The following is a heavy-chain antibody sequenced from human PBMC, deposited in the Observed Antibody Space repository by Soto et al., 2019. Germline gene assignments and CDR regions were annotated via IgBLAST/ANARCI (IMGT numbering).Heavy chain of an antibody. V-gene: IGHV3-30-3*01. J-gene: IGHJ5*02. D-gene: IGHD6-6*01. Sequence: PGGSLRLSCAASGFTFSSYAMHWVRQAPGKGLEWVAVISYDGSNKYYADSVKGRFTISRDNSKNTLYLQMNSLRAEDTAVYYCARGRSIAAPFDPWGQGTLVTVPQ. CDR1: GFTFSSYA. CDR2: ISYDGSNK. CDR3: ARGRSIAAPFDP.